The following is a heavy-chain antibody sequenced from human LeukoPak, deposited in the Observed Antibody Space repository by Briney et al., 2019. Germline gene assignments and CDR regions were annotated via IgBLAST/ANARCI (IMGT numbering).Heavy chain of an antibody. CDR2: IYYSGST. CDR3: ARRKPAADTTYYYYYMDV. CDR1: GDPISSISHY. J-gene: IGHJ6*03. V-gene: IGHV4-39*01. D-gene: IGHD2-2*01. Sequence: SETLSLICTVSGDPISSISHYWGWIRQPPGEGLEWIGSIYYSGSTYYNPSLKSRVTISEDTSKNQFSLKLSSVTAADTAVYYCARRKPAADTTYYYYYMDVWGTGTTVTVSS.